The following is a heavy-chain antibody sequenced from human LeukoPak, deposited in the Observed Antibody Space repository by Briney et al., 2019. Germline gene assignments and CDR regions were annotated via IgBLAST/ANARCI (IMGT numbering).Heavy chain of an antibody. CDR2: ISGNSSTI. J-gene: IGHJ3*02. CDR3: AKRYQIRYFDWLLFDAFDI. Sequence: TGGSLRLSCAASGFTFSSYCMTWVRQAPGKGLEWVSYISGNSSTIYYADSVKGRFTISRDNSKNTLYLQMNSLRAEDTAVYYCAKRYQIRYFDWLLFDAFDIWGQGTMVTVSS. D-gene: IGHD3-9*01. CDR1: GFTFSSYC. V-gene: IGHV3-48*01.